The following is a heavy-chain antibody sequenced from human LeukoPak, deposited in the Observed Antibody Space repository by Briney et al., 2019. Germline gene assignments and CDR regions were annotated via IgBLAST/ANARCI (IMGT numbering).Heavy chain of an antibody. CDR2: ISYDGSNK. CDR3: ARDPARRGYYYYMDV. CDR1: GFTFGSYA. J-gene: IGHJ6*03. Sequence: GRSLRLSCAASGFTFGSYAMHWVRQAPGKGLEWVAVISYDGSNKYYADSVKGRFTISRDNSKNTLYLQMNSLRAEDTAVYYCARDPARRGYYYYMDVWGKGTTVTVSS. V-gene: IGHV3-30*01. D-gene: IGHD6-6*01.